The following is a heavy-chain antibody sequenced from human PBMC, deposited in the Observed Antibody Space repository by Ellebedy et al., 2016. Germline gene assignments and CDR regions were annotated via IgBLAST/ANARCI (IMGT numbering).Heavy chain of an antibody. CDR3: ARHGTNFDY. CDR1: GGSISSYY. J-gene: IGHJ4*02. Sequence: SETLSLXXTVSGGSISSYYWSWIRQPPGKGLEWIGYIYYSGSTNYNPSLKSRVTISVDTSKNQFSLKLSSVTAADTAVYYCARHGTNFDYWGQGTLVTVSS. V-gene: IGHV4-59*08. CDR2: IYYSGST.